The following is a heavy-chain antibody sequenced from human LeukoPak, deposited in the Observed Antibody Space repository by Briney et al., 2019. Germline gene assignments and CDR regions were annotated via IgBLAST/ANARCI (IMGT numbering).Heavy chain of an antibody. Sequence: PSETLSLTCTVSGYSITSGYYCGWIRQAPGKGLEWIGNFYHSGSTYYNPSLKSRVTISIDTSKNQCSLKLSSMTAADTAMYHCARGEGYFNYYMDVWGKGTTVTVSS. D-gene: IGHD1-26*01. J-gene: IGHJ6*03. CDR3: ARGEGYFNYYMDV. CDR2: FYHSGST. CDR1: GYSITSGYY. V-gene: IGHV4-38-2*02.